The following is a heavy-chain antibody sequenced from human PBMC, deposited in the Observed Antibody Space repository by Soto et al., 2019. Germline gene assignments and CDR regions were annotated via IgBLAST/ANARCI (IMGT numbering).Heavy chain of an antibody. V-gene: IGHV4-4*02. J-gene: IGHJ4*02. CDR2: IYHSGST. D-gene: IGHD4-17*01. CDR3: ASSDYGDSFNRFDY. CDR1: GGSISSSNW. Sequence: QVQLQESGPGLVKPSGTLSLTCAVSGGSISSSNWWSWVRQPPGKGLEWIGEIYHSGSTNYNPSLKSRVTVSVEKSKNQFSLKLSSVPAADTAVYYCASSDYGDSFNRFDYWGQGTLVTVSS.